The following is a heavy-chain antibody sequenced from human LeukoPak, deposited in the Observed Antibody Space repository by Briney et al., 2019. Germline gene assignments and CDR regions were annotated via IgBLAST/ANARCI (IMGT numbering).Heavy chain of an antibody. Sequence: GGSLRLSCAASGFTFSSYEMNWVRQAPGKGLEWVSYISSSGSTIYYADSVKGRFTISRGNAKNSLYLQMDSLRAEDTAVYYCARGLVAPDAFDIWGQGTMVTVSS. CDR1: GFTFSSYE. D-gene: IGHD5-12*01. J-gene: IGHJ3*02. V-gene: IGHV3-48*03. CDR3: ARGLVAPDAFDI. CDR2: ISSSGSTI.